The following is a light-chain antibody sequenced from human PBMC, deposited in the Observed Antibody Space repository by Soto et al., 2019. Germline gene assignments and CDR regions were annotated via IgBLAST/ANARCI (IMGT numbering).Light chain of an antibody. CDR1: SSDVGGYNY. Sequence: QSALTQPASVSGSPGQSITISCTGTSSDVGGYNYVSWYQHHPGKAPKLIIYDVSNRPSGVSIRFSGSKSDNTASLTISGLQPEDEADYHCSSFAGRLYVFGSGTKVTVL. J-gene: IGLJ1*01. CDR3: SSFAGRLYV. CDR2: DVS. V-gene: IGLV2-14*03.